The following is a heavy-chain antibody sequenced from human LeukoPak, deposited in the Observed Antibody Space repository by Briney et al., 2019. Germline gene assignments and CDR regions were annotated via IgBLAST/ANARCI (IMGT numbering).Heavy chain of an antibody. V-gene: IGHV1-46*01. CDR1: GYTFTSYY. D-gene: IGHD2-8*01. Sequence: ASVKVSCKASGYTFTSYYMHWGRQAPGQGLEWMGIINPSGGSTSYAQKFQGRVTMTRDMSTSTVYMELSSLRSEDTAVYYCARGGYCTNGVCYYFDYWGQGTLVTVSS. CDR3: ARGGYCTNGVCYYFDY. CDR2: INPSGGST. J-gene: IGHJ4*02.